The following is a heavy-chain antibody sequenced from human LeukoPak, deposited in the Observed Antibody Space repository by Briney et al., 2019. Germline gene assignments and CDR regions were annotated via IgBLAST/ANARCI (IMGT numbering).Heavy chain of an antibody. CDR2: IYYSGST. CDR3: ARDQVGVATGDY. J-gene: IGHJ4*02. CDR1: GGSISSSSYY. Sequence: PSETLSLTCTVSGGSISSSSYYWGWIRQPPGKGLEWIGSIYYSGSTYYNPSLKSRVTISVDTSKNQFSLKLSSVTAADTAVYYCARDQVGVATGDYWGQGTLVTVSS. D-gene: IGHD5-12*01. V-gene: IGHV4-39*07.